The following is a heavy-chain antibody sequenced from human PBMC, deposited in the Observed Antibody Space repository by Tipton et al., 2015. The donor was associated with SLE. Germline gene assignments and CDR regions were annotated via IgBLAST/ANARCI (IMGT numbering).Heavy chain of an antibody. Sequence: LSLTCTVSGGSISSYYWSWIRQPPGKGLEWIAYISYSGSTNYNPSLKSRVTISVDTSKNQFSLKLSSVTAADTAVYYCASLHSSGYHRIFDYWGQGTLVTVSS. CDR2: ISYSGST. CDR1: GGSISSYY. J-gene: IGHJ4*02. CDR3: ASLHSSGYHRIFDY. V-gene: IGHV4-59*01. D-gene: IGHD3-22*01.